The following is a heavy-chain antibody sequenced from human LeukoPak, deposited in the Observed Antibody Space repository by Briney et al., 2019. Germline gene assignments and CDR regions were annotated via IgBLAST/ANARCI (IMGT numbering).Heavy chain of an antibody. J-gene: IGHJ3*02. D-gene: IGHD3-10*01. CDR3: ARNSANMVRGVMTAFDM. CDR1: GFTFSSYS. V-gene: IGHV3-21*01. CDR2: ISSSSSYI. Sequence: GGSLRLSCAASGFTFSSYSMNWVRQAPGKGLEWVSSISSSSSYIYYADSLKGRFTISRDNAKNSLYLQMNSLRAEDTAVYYCARNSANMVRGVMTAFDMWGQGTMVTVSS.